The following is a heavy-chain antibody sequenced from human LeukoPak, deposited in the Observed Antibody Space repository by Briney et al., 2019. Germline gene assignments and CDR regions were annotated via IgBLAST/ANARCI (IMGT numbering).Heavy chain of an antibody. V-gene: IGHV1-2*02. CDR1: GYTLTELS. CDR2: INPNSGGT. Sequence: ASVKVSCKVSGYTLTELSMHWVRQAPGQGLEWMGWINPNSGGTNYAQKFQGRVTMTRDTSISTAYMELSRLRSDDTAVYYCARDLVPETVTKATYYFDYWGQGTLVTVSS. J-gene: IGHJ4*02. D-gene: IGHD4-11*01. CDR3: ARDLVPETVTKATYYFDY.